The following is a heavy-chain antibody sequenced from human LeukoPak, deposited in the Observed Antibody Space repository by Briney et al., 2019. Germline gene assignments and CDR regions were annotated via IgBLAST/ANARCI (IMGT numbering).Heavy chain of an antibody. Sequence: GASVKVSCKASGYTFTGYYMHWVRQAPGQGLEWMGWINPNGGGTNYAQKFQGRVTMTRDTSISTAYMELSRLRSDDTAVYYCAILGSGSYQWDYYYYYYMDVWGKGTTVTISS. CDR2: INPNGGGT. D-gene: IGHD3-10*01. V-gene: IGHV1-2*02. CDR3: AILGSGSYQWDYYYYYYMDV. CDR1: GYTFTGYY. J-gene: IGHJ6*03.